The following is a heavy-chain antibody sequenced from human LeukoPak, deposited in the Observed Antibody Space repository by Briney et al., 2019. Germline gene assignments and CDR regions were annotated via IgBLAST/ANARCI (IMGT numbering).Heavy chain of an antibody. CDR3: ARLSELRYFDWLLSGYYYYYYMNV. Sequence: PSETLSLTCAVYGGSFSGYYWSWIRQPPGKGLEWIGEINHSGSTNYNPSLKSRVTISVDTSKNQFSLKLSSVTAADTAVYYCARLSELRYFDWLLSGYYYYYYMNVWGKGTTVTISS. V-gene: IGHV4-34*01. CDR2: INHSGST. D-gene: IGHD3-9*01. J-gene: IGHJ6*03. CDR1: GGSFSGYY.